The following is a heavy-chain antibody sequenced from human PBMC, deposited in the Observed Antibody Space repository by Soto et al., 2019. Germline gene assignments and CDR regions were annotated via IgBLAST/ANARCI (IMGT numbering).Heavy chain of an antibody. CDR1: GGSISSYY. CDR2: IYYSGST. V-gene: IGHV4-59*08. J-gene: IGHJ4*02. Sequence: SETLSLTCTVSGGSISSYYWSWIRQPPGKGLEWIGYIYYSGSTNYNPSLKSRVTISVDTSKNQSSLKLSSVTAADTAVYYCARLSQWLTIDYWGQGTLVTVSS. D-gene: IGHD6-19*01. CDR3: ARLSQWLTIDY.